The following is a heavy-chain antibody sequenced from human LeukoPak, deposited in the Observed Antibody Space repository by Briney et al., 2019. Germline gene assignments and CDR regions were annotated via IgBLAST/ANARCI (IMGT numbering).Heavy chain of an antibody. D-gene: IGHD6-19*01. V-gene: IGHV3-74*01. CDR3: ARGSSSGNSLGPMDL. CDR2: IKSDVSSI. CDR1: GFTFRSYW. Sequence: GGSLRLSCAASGFTFRSYWMHWVRHAPGKGLVWLSRIKSDVSSITYADSVKGRFTISGDNANNTLNLQMNSLRAEDTAVYYCARGSSSGNSLGPMDLWGQGTLVTVSS. J-gene: IGHJ5*02.